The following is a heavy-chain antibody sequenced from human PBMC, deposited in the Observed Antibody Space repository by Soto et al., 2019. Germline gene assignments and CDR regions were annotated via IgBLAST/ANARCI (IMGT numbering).Heavy chain of an antibody. CDR2: INAANGNT. D-gene: IGHD3-10*01. CDR1: GYSFTSYA. CDR3: ARSGGLDD. Sequence: QVQLVQSGAEVKKPGASVKVSCKASGYSFTSYAIHWVRQAPGQGLECMGWINAANGNTRYSQKLQGRVTITRDTSATTAYMDLSSLTSEDTAVYYCARSGGLDDWGQGTLITVSS. V-gene: IGHV1-3*01. J-gene: IGHJ4*02.